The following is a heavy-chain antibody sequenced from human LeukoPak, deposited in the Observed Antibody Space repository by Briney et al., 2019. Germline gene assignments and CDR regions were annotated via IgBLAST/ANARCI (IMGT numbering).Heavy chain of an antibody. CDR2: IYYSGST. J-gene: IGHJ3*02. V-gene: IGHV4-61*08. CDR1: GGSIGSGDYY. Sequence: SETLSLTCTVSGGSIGSGDYYWSWIRQPPGKGLEWIGYIYYSGSTNYNPSLKSRVTISLDMSKNQFSLKLNSVTAADTAVYYCTRRVATTGIYAFDIWGQGTMVTVSS. CDR3: TRRVATTGIYAFDI. D-gene: IGHD1-1*01.